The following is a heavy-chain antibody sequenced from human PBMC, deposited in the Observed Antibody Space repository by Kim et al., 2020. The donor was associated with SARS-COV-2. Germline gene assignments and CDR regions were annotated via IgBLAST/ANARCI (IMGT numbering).Heavy chain of an antibody. CDR2: INHSGST. CDR1: GGSFSGYY. J-gene: IGHJ4*02. CDR3: ARGRTLGY. V-gene: IGHV4-34*01. Sequence: SETLSLTCAVYGGSFSGYYWSWIRQPPGKGLEWIGEINHSGSTNYNPSLKSRVTISVDTSKNQFSLKLSSVTAADTAVYYCARGRTLGYWGQGTLVTVSS.